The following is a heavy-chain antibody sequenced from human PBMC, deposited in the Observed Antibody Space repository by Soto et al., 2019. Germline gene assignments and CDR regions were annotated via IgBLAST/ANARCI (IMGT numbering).Heavy chain of an antibody. J-gene: IGHJ2*01. CDR1: EDTFRNYA. V-gene: IGHV1-69*06. CDR3: ASSKYDSSAYYYWYLGL. Sequence: QVELVQSGAEVKKPGSSVKVSCQASEDTFRNYAISWVRQAPGQGLEWMGGIIPIFGTANYAQRFQGRVTITAATSADTVYLELSSLRSEDTAVYYCASSKYDSSAYYYWYLGLWGRVTLVTVSS. CDR2: IIPIFGTA. D-gene: IGHD3-22*01.